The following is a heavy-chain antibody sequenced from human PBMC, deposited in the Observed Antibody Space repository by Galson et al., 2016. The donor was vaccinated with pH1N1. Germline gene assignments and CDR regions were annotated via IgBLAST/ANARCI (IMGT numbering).Heavy chain of an antibody. CDR2: IYYSGTT. V-gene: IGHV4-59*01. CDR3: ARGGGDLDS. D-gene: IGHD2-21*02. Sequence: SEPLSLTCTISGDSINRNYWSWIRQPPGKGLEWIGYIYYSGTTSYNPSLKSRITISVDSSQGQFSLKLTSVTAADTAVYYCARGGGDLDSWGQGTLVTVSS. J-gene: IGHJ4*02. CDR1: GDSINRNY.